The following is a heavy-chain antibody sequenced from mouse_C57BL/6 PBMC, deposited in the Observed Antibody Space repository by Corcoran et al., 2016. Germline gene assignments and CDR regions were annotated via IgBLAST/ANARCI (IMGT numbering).Heavy chain of an antibody. CDR3: ARLGITTVVADY. D-gene: IGHD1-1*01. Sequence: QIQLVQSGPELKKPGETVKISCKASGYTFTTYGMSWVKQAPGKGLKWMGWINTYSGVPTYADDFKGRFAFSLETSASTAYLQINNLKNEDTATYFCARLGITTVVADYWGQGTTLTVSS. J-gene: IGHJ2*01. CDR2: INTYSGVP. CDR1: GYTFTTYG. V-gene: IGHV9-3*01.